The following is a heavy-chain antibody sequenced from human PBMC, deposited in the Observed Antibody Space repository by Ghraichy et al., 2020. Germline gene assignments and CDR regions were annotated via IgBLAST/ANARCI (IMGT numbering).Heavy chain of an antibody. CDR3: AKGSGSISLPAAMFGFDS. CDR1: GFTFSSHA. V-gene: IGHV3-23*01. CDR2: ISGSGRTT. J-gene: IGHJ4*02. Sequence: GGSLRLSCAPSGFTFSSHAMSWVRQAPGKGLEWVSAISGSGRTTHYADSVKGRFTISRDNSKNTLYLQMSSLRVEDTAVYYCAKGSGSISLPAAMFGFDSWGQGTLVTVSS. D-gene: IGHD2-2*01.